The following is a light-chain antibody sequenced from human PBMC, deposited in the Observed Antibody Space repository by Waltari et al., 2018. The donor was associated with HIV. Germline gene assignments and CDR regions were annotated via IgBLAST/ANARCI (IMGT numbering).Light chain of an antibody. CDR1: QSVTSTF. CDR3: HQYDSSPET. CDR2: GTS. J-gene: IGKJ1*01. V-gene: IGKV3-20*01. Sequence: EIVLTQSPGTLPLSPGERATLSCRASQSVTSTFLAWYQQKPGQAPRLLIYGTSNRATGIPDRFSGSGFGTDFTLTITRLEPEDFAVYYCHQYDSSPETFGQGTKVEI.